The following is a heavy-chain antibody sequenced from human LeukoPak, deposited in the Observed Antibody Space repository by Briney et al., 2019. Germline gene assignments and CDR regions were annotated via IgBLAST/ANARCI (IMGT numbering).Heavy chain of an antibody. D-gene: IGHD3-9*01. Sequence: PGGSLRLSCAASGFTFSSYSMTWVRQAPGKGLEWVSYISSSSSTIYYADSVKGRFTISRDNAKNSLYLQMNSLIAEDTAVYYCARDILTGSQSRFQHWGQGTLVTVSS. CDR3: ARDILTGSQSRFQH. CDR2: ISSSSSTI. V-gene: IGHV3-48*04. CDR1: GFTFSSYS. J-gene: IGHJ1*01.